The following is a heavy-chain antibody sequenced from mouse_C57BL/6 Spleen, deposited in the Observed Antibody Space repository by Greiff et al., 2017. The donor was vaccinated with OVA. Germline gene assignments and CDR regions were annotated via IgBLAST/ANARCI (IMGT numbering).Heavy chain of an antibody. V-gene: IGHV1-52*01. CDR1: GYTFTSYW. J-gene: IGHJ3*01. CDR2: IDPSDSET. CDR3: ARSHDYDGFAY. D-gene: IGHD2-4*01. Sequence: QVQLQQPGAELVRPGSSVKLSCKASGYTFTSYWMHWVKQRPIQGLEWIGNIDPSDSETHYNQKFKDKATLTVDKSSSTAYMQLSSLTSEDSAVYYCARSHDYDGFAYWGQGTLVTVSA.